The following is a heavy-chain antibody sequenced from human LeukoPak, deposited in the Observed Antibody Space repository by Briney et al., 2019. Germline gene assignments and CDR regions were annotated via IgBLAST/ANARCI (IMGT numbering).Heavy chain of an antibody. V-gene: IGHV3-23*01. J-gene: IGHJ4*02. CDR2: ISGSGGST. CDR1: GFTFSSYG. CDR3: ARNRDYNSGSDFDY. Sequence: GGSLRLSCAASGFTFSSYGMSWVRQAPGKGLEWVSAISGSGGSTYYADSVKGRFTISRDNSKNTLYLQMNSLRAEDTAVYYCARNRDYNSGSDFDYWGQGTLVTVSS. D-gene: IGHD3-10*01.